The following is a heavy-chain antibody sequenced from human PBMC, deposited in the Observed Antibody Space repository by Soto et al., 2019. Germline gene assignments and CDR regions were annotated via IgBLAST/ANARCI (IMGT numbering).Heavy chain of an antibody. CDR2: IRSKAYGVTT. CDR1: GFTFIDYA. J-gene: IGHJ6*02. Sequence: GGSLRLSCPPSGFTFIDYAIIFFRQAPCKGLEWVVVIRSKAYGVTTDYAASVKGRFAISRDDSKSTAYLQMNSVTTEDTAVYFCAKYTYTSRYSFFGMDVWGHGTTVTVSS. V-gene: IGHV3-49*03. CDR3: AKYTYTSRYSFFGMDV. D-gene: IGHD6-13*01.